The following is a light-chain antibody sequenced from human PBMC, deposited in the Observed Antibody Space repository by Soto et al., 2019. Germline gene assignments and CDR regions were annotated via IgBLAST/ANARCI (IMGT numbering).Light chain of an antibody. J-gene: IGLJ2*01. V-gene: IGLV2-14*01. CDR1: SSDVGGYNY. CDR2: DVS. CDR3: GSYTSSSTLV. Sequence: QSALTQPASVSGSPGQSITISCTGTSSDVGGYNYVSWYQQHPGKAPKLMIYDVSNRRSGVSNRFSGSKSGNTASLTISGLQADDEADYYCGSYTSSSTLVFGGGTKVTVL.